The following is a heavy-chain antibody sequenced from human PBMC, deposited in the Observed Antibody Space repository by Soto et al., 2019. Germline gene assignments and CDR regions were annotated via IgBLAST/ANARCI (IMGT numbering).Heavy chain of an antibody. V-gene: IGHV1-69*06. Sequence: ASVNVSCKASGGTFSSYAISWVRQAPGQGLELMGGIIPIFGTANYAQKFQGRVTITAXXXXXXAXMXLXXXXSEXTAVYYCARDEYYYGSGSYYPFDYWGQGTLVTVSS. CDR3: ARDEYYYGSGSYYPFDY. CDR1: GGTFSSYA. J-gene: IGHJ4*02. CDR2: IIPIFGTA. D-gene: IGHD3-10*01.